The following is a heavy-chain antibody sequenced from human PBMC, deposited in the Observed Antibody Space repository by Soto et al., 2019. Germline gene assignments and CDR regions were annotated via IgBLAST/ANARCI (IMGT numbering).Heavy chain of an antibody. CDR2: ISPDSGGT. Sequence: ASVKVSCKASGYTFTGYYMHWVRQAPGKGLEWMGWISPDSGGTNYAQKFQGRVTMTRDTSISTAYMELSSLRSDDTAVYFCARDSGYCTSTSCYYFDSWGQGTLVTVSS. CDR1: GYTFTGYY. D-gene: IGHD2-2*01. CDR3: ARDSGYCTSTSCYYFDS. J-gene: IGHJ4*02. V-gene: IGHV1-2*02.